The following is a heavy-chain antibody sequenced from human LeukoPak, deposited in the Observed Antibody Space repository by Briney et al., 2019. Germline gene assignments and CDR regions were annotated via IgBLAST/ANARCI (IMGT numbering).Heavy chain of an antibody. CDR1: GFTFSSYW. Sequence: GGSLRLSCAASGFTFSSYWMHWVRQAPGKGLMWVSRINGDESSTSYADSVKGRFTISRDNAKNTLYLQMNSLRAEDTAVYYCARDRGWFGESYYYYMDVWGKGTTVTVSS. CDR2: INGDESST. CDR3: ARDRGWFGESYYYYMDV. J-gene: IGHJ6*03. V-gene: IGHV3-74*01. D-gene: IGHD3-10*01.